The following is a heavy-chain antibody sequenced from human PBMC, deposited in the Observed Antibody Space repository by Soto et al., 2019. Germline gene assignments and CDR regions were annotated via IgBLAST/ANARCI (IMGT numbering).Heavy chain of an antibody. CDR1: GFSLTTSGVG. Sequence: QITLKESGPTLVKPTQTLTLTCTFSGFSLTTSGVGVGWIRQPPGKALEWLALIYWDDDKRYSPSLKSRLTTTNDTSKTPVVLPMTTMPPPHTATYFCSHTTTPVTWCFHPCPQAPLVTVSS. V-gene: IGHV2-5*02. CDR3: SHTTTPVTWCFHP. CDR2: IYWDDDK. D-gene: IGHD2-15*01. J-gene: IGHJ5*02.